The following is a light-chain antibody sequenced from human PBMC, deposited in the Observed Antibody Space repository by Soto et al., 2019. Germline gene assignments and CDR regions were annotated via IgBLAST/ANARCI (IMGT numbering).Light chain of an antibody. Sequence: DILLTQSPSTLSASVGDRVTISCRASQSINKWLAWYQHKPGKAPNLLIYEVSTLHSGVPSRFSGSGSVTEFTLTISSLRPDDFATYYCQHYSGDRATFGQGTKVEI. CDR3: QHYSGDRAT. CDR2: EVS. V-gene: IGKV1-5*03. J-gene: IGKJ1*01. CDR1: QSINKW.